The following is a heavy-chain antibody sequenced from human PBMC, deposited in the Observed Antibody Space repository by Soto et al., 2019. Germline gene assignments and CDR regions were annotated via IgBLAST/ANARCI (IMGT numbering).Heavy chain of an antibody. CDR3: XXLXGYCISANWHGYYGMDV. Sequence: SETLSLTCTVSGGSVSSNSYSWGWIRQSPGKVLEWIVTIYSSENTYYNPSLLSRVTISLDTSNNEFSLMLSSVTSSYTAVYYCXXLXGYCISANWHGYYGMDVWGQGTTVTVSS. CDR2: IYSSENT. D-gene: IGHD2-2*03. J-gene: IGHJ6*02. CDR1: GGSVSSNSYS. V-gene: IGHV4-39*01.